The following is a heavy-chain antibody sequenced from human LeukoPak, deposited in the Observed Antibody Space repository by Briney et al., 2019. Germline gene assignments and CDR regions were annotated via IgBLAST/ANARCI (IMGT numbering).Heavy chain of an antibody. D-gene: IGHD6-6*01. CDR3: ARGGAARPDF. CDR1: GFTFSTYW. CDR2: IRGDGGEK. Sequence: GGSLRLSCAASGFTFSTYWMNWLRQTPGKGLEWVAKIRGDGGEKDHVASVKGRFTISRDNAKNSLYLQMNSLRVEDTAIYYCARGGAARPDFWGQGTLVTVSS. J-gene: IGHJ4*02. V-gene: IGHV3-7*01.